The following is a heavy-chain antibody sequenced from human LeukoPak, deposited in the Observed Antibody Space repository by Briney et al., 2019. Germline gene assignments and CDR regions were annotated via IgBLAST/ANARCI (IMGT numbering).Heavy chain of an antibody. D-gene: IGHD3-10*01. CDR1: GGSISSYY. J-gene: IGHJ4*02. Sequence: SETLSLTCTVSGGSISSYYWSWIRQPPGKGLEWIGYIYYSGSTNYNPSLKSRVTISVDTSKNQFSLKLSSVTAADTAVYYCARGGMVRGVIGYWGQGTLVTVSS. CDR3: ARGGMVRGVIGY. CDR2: IYYSGST. V-gene: IGHV4-59*01.